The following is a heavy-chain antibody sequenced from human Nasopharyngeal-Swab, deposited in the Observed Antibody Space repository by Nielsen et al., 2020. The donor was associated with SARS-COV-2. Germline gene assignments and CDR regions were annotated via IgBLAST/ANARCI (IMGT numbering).Heavy chain of an antibody. Sequence: GASLKISCAASGFTFSSYSMNWVRQAPGKGLEWVSSISSSSSYIYYADSVKGRFTISRDNAKNSLYLQMNSLRAEDTAVYYCASDFYGDYSDYWGQGTLVTVSS. J-gene: IGHJ4*02. D-gene: IGHD4-17*01. CDR2: ISSSSSYI. CDR1: GFTFSSYS. V-gene: IGHV3-21*01. CDR3: ASDFYGDYSDY.